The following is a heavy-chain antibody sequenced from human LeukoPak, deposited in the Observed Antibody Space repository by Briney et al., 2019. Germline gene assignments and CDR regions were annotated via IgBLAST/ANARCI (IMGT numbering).Heavy chain of an antibody. D-gene: IGHD2-15*01. CDR3: AREECSGGSCYIYYGMDV. CDR1: GGTFSSYA. V-gene: IGHV1-69*13. Sequence: ASVKVSCTASGGTFSSYAISWVRQAPGQGLEWMGGIIPIFGTANYAQKFQGRVTITADESTSTAYMELSSLRSEDTAVYYCAREECSGGSCYIYYGMDVWGQGTTVTVSS. CDR2: IIPIFGTA. J-gene: IGHJ6*02.